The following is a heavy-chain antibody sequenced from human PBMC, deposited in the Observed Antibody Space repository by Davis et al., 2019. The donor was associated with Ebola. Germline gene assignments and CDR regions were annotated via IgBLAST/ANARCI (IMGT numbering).Heavy chain of an antibody. CDR3: ARDLVYGGNAFFDY. CDR1: GFTFSGYW. V-gene: IGHV3-7*03. D-gene: IGHD4-23*01. CDR2: INQDGGEK. Sequence: GGSLRLSCEVSGFTFSGYWMSWVRQAPGKGLAWVANINQDGGEKQYVDSVKGRFTISRDNAKNSLSLQMSSLRADDTAMYYCARDLVYGGNAFFDYWGQGTPVRVSS. J-gene: IGHJ4*02.